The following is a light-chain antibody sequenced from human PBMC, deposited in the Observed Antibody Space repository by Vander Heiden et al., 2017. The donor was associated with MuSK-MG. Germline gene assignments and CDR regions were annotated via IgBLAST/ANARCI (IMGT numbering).Light chain of an antibody. CDR2: GAS. J-gene: IGKJ4*01. CDR3: QQYKNWPPLT. Sequence: EIVMTQSPVTLSVSPGERATLSCRASQNIVNKLAWYQQKPGQAPRLLIFGASTRATGIPARFSGSGSGTEFTLTISSLQSEDSAVYYCQQYKNWPPLTFGGGTKVXIK. CDR1: QNIVNK. V-gene: IGKV3-15*01.